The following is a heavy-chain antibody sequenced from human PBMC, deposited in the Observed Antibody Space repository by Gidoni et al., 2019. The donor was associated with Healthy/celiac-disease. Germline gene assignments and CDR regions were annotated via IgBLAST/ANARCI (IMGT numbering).Heavy chain of an antibody. D-gene: IGHD3-10*01. CDR3: TRSYTLGGEFDY. CDR1: GFSFSSYD. J-gene: IGHJ4*02. Sequence: EVQLVESGGGLVQPGGSLRLSCAASGFSFSSYDIHWVRQVTGQGLEWVSTIGNADDTYYAGSVKGRFTISRDNAKNSLYLQMNSLRVGDTAVYYCTRSYTLGGEFDYWGQGTLVTVSS. CDR2: IGNADDT. V-gene: IGHV3-13*01.